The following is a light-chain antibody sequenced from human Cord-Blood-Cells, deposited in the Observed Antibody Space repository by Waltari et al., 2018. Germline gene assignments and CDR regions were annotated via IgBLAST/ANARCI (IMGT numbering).Light chain of an antibody. CDR3: GTWDSSLSAWV. V-gene: IGLV1-51*01. Sequence: QSVLTQPPSVSAAPGQKVTISCSGSSSNTGNNYVSWYPQLPRTAPKLLIYDNNKRPSGLPGRFSGSKSGTSATLGITGLQTGDEADYYCGTWDSSLSAWVFGGGTKLTVL. J-gene: IGLJ3*02. CDR2: DNN. CDR1: SSNTGNNY.